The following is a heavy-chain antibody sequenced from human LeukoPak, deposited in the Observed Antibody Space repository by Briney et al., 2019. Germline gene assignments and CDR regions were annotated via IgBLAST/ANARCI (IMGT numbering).Heavy chain of an antibody. CDR1: GYSISSGYY. D-gene: IGHD6-13*01. CDR2: IYHSGST. Sequence: PSETLSLTCTVSGYSISSGYYWGWIRQPPGKGLEWIGSIYHSGSTYYNPSLKSRVTISVDTSKNQFSLKLSSVTAADTAVYYCARFSASPKRYSRDDAFDIWGQGTMVTVSS. CDR3: ARFSASPKRYSRDDAFDI. V-gene: IGHV4-38-2*02. J-gene: IGHJ3*02.